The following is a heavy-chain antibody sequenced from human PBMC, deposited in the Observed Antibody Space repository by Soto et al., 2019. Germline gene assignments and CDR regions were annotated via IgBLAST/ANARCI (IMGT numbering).Heavy chain of an antibody. D-gene: IGHD3-22*01. J-gene: IGHJ3*02. V-gene: IGHV1-69*02. CDR3: ASPSPRNYYDSSGYSLRAFDI. CDR1: GGTFSSYT. CDR2: IIPILGIA. Sequence: SVKVSCKASGGTFSSYTISWVRQAPGQGLEWMGRIIPILGIANYAQKFQGRVTITADKSTSTAYMELSSLRSEDTAVYYCASPSPRNYYDSSGYSLRAFDIWGPGTMVTVSS.